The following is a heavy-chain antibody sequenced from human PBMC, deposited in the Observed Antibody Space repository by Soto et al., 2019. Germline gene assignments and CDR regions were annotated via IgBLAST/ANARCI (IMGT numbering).Heavy chain of an antibody. CDR1: GFTFSDYA. D-gene: IGHD2-2*02. CDR2: ISAGGST. V-gene: IGHV3-23*01. J-gene: IGHJ4*02. Sequence: QSGGSLRLSCTASGFTFSDYAMSWVRQPPGKGLEWVSVISAGGSTYYADSVKGRFTVSRANSKNTLYLQMNSLRAEDTAVYYCANVPIWCSSTSCYTEGFDYWGQGTPVTVSS. CDR3: ANVPIWCSSTSCYTEGFDY.